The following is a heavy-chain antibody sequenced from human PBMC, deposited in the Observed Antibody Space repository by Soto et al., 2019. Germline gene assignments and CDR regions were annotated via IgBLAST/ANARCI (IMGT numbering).Heavy chain of an antibody. Sequence: SVKVSCKASGGTFSSYAISWVRQAPGQGLEWMGGIIPIFGTANYAQKFQGRVTITADESTSTAYMELSSLRSEDTAVYYCARDGHNWNVGTFTYSDYWGQGTLVTVSS. J-gene: IGHJ4*02. CDR3: ARDGHNWNVGTFTYSDY. CDR1: GGTFSSYA. CDR2: IIPIFGTA. D-gene: IGHD1-20*01. V-gene: IGHV1-69*13.